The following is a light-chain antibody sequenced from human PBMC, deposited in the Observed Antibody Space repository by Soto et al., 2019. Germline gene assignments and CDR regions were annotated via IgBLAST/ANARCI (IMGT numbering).Light chain of an antibody. CDR3: QHYVTWPLA. CDR1: RGIGST. Sequence: EVVMTQSPATLSVSPGERATLSCRASRGIGSTLAWYQQKPGQTPRLLIYDTSTRATGVTAMFIGSASGTEFTLTITSLQSEDFAIYYCQHYVTWPLAFGGGTRVENK. V-gene: IGKV3-15*01. J-gene: IGKJ4*01. CDR2: DTS.